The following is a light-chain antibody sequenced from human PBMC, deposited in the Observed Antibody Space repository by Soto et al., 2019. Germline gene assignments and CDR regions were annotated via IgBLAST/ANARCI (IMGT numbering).Light chain of an antibody. V-gene: IGKV3-20*01. CDR2: AAS. Sequence: EIVLTQSPGTLSLSPGERATLSCRASQSVSSSLLAWYQQKPGQAPRLLIYAASSRATGIPDRFSGSGSGTDFTLTISRLEPEDSAVYYCQQYGSSPRTFGQGTKVDIK. J-gene: IGKJ1*01. CDR1: QSVSSSL. CDR3: QQYGSSPRT.